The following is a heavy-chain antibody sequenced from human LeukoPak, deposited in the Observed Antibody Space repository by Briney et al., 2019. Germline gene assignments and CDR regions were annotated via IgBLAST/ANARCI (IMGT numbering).Heavy chain of an antibody. V-gene: IGHV3-21*01. CDR3: ARSTLIAPRGAFDF. D-gene: IGHD2-21*01. J-gene: IGHJ3*01. CDR1: GFTFSTYS. Sequence: GGSLRLSCAASGFTFSTYSMNWVRQAPGKGLEWVSSISSSGSYIYYTNSVKGRFTISRDNAKNLLFLQMNSLRAEATAVYYCARSTLIAPRGAFDFWGQGTMVSVSS. CDR2: ISSSGSYI.